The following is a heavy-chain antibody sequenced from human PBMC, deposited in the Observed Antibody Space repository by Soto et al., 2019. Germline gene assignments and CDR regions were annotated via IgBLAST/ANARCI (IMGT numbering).Heavy chain of an antibody. CDR3: AIWSNWNPLYFRGMDV. Sequence: QVQLLQSGAEVKKPGSSVKVSCKVSGGAFTNYSLNWVRHAPGQGLEWLGGIIPLHNTSNYSLKLLGRGSVTADISSNTVYMYLSGLTSDDTATYYCAIWSNWNPLYFRGMDVWGQGTTVTVSS. CDR1: GGAFTNYS. D-gene: IGHD1-20*01. J-gene: IGHJ6*02. V-gene: IGHV1-69*06. CDR2: IIPLHNTS.